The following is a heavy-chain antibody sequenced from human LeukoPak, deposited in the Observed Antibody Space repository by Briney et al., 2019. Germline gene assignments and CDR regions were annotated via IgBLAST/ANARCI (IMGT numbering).Heavy chain of an antibody. CDR1: GGSISSYY. CDR3: ARDGRWGNWFDP. D-gene: IGHD4-23*01. Sequence: PSETLSLTCTVSGGSISSYYWSWIRQPPGKGLEWIGYIYYSGSTNYNPSLKSRVTISVDTSKNQFSLKLSSVTAADTAVYYCARDGRWGNWFDPWGQGTLVTVSS. J-gene: IGHJ5*02. CDR2: IYYSGST. V-gene: IGHV4-59*01.